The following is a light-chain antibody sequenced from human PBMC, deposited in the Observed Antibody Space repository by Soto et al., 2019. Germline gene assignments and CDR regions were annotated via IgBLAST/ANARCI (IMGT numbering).Light chain of an antibody. CDR1: HSLLHSNGYNY. CDR3: MQALQTQLT. J-gene: IGKJ4*01. CDR2: LGS. V-gene: IGKV2-28*01. Sequence: DIVMTQSPLSLPVTPGEPASTSCRSSHSLLHSNGYNYLDWYLQKPGQSPQLLIYLGSNRASGVPDRFSGSGSGTDFTLKISRVEAEDVGVYYCMQALQTQLTFGGGTKVEIK.